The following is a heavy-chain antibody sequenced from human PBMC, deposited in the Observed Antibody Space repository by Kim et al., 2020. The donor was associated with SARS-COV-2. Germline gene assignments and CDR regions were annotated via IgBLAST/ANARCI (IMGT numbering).Heavy chain of an antibody. CDR1: GYSFASYW. J-gene: IGHJ6*02. CDR2: IYPGDSDT. CDR3: TRQSGSYQYFYGMDV. D-gene: IGHD3-9*01. V-gene: IGHV5-51*01. Sequence: GESLKISCKGSGYSFASYWIGWVRQMPGKGLEWMGIIYPGDSDTRYSPSFQGQVTISADTSISTAYLQWSSQKASDTAIYYCTRQSGSYQYFYGMDVWGQGTTVTVS.